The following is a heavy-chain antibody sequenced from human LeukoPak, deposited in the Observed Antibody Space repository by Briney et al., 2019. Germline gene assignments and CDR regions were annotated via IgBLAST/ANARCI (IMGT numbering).Heavy chain of an antibody. V-gene: IGHV3-21*01. CDR1: GFTFNNYA. J-gene: IGHJ4*02. CDR2: ISSSSSYI. CDR3: AVYDSSGYYYVDY. D-gene: IGHD3-22*01. Sequence: PGGSLRLSCAVSGFTFNNYAIHWVRQAPGKGLEWVSSISSSSSYIYYADSVKGRFTISRDNAKNSLYLQMNSLRAEDTAVYYCAVYDSSGYYYVDYWGQGTLVTVSS.